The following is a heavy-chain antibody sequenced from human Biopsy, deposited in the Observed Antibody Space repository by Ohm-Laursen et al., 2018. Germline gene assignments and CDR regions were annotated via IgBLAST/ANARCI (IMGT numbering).Heavy chain of an antibody. CDR2: RIPYFNTI. CDR1: GVAFDTYA. D-gene: IGHD2/OR15-2a*01. CDR3: VGGQRGPPIGVTVPGDAFDL. V-gene: IGHV1-69*01. Sequence: SSVKVSCKASGVAFDTYAFGWVRQAPGQGLEWMGGRIPYFNTIYYARNFQDRAVITADRSARTTDMQLSGLRPDDTAVYYCVGGQRGPPIGVTVPGDAFDLWGPGTMVTVSP. J-gene: IGHJ3*01.